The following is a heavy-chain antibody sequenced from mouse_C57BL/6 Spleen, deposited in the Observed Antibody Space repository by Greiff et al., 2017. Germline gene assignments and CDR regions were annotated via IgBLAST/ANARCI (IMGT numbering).Heavy chain of an antibody. D-gene: IGHD1-1*01. CDR1: GYTFTGYW. Sequence: QVQLQQSGAELMKPGASVKLSCKATGYTFTGYWIEWVKQRPGHGLEWIGEILPGSGSTYYNEKFKGKATFTAANSSNTAYMQLSSLTTEDDAIDYCDFLLLHYAMDYWGQGTSVTVSS. CDR2: ILPGSGST. J-gene: IGHJ4*01. V-gene: IGHV1-9*01. CDR3: DFLLLHYAMDY.